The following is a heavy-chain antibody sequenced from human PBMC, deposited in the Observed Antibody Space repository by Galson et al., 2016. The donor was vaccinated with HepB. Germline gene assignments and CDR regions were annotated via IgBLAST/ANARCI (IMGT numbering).Heavy chain of an antibody. CDR3: ARLWSSAPGSVYDYYGMDV. D-gene: IGHD6-13*01. V-gene: IGHV3-7*01. J-gene: IGHJ6*02. CDR1: GFIFNSYW. CDR2: LKEVGSEK. Sequence: SLRLSCAASGFIFNSYWMSWVRQAPGKGLEWVANLKEVGSEKYYVDSVKGRFTISRDNAKNSLDLQMNSLSPEDTAVYYCARLWSSAPGSVYDYYGMDVRGQGTTVTVSS.